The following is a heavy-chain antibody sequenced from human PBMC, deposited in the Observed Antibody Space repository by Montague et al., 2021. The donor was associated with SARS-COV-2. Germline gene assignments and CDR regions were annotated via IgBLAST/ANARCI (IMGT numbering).Heavy chain of an antibody. J-gene: IGHJ6*02. D-gene: IGHD2-21*02. V-gene: IGHV3-30-3*01. CDR1: GFTFSSYA. Sequence: SLRLSCAASGFTFSSYAMHWVRQAPGKGLEWVAVISYDGSNKYYADSVKGRFTISRDNSKNTLYLQMNSLGAEDTAVYYCARELTYYGMGVWGQGTTVTVSS. CDR3: ARELTYYGMGV. CDR2: ISYDGSNK.